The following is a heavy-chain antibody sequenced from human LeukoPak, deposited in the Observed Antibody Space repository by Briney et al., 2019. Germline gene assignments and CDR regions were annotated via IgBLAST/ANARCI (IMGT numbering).Heavy chain of an antibody. D-gene: IGHD2-2*01. CDR3: AREFVVVPAAMRGRDFWFDP. CDR1: GGTFSSYA. CDR2: IIPILGIA. V-gene: IGHV1-69*04. Sequence: ASVTVSCKASGGTFSSYAISWVRQAPGQGLEWMGRIIPILGIANYAQKFQGRVTITADKSTSTAYMELSSLRSEDTAVYYCAREFVVVPAAMRGRDFWFDPWGQGTLVTVSS. J-gene: IGHJ5*02.